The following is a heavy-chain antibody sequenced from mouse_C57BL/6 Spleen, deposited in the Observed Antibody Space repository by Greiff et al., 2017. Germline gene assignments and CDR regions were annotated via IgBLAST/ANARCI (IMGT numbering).Heavy chain of an antibody. J-gene: IGHJ4*01. CDR2: ISDGGSYT. CDR1: GFTFSSYA. Sequence: DVQLQESGGGLVKPGGSLKLSCAASGFTFSSYAMSWVRQTPEKRLEWVATISDGGSYTYYPDNVKGRFTISRDNAKNNLYLQMSHLKSEDTAMYYCARGYGNYLYAMDYWGQGTSVTVSS. CDR3: ARGYGNYLYAMDY. V-gene: IGHV5-4*01. D-gene: IGHD2-1*01.